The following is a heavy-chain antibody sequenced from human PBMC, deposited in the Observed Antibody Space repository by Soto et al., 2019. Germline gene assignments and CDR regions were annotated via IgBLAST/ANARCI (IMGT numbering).Heavy chain of an antibody. CDR2: INPNSGDT. V-gene: IGHV1-2*06. J-gene: IGHJ5*02. D-gene: IGHD2-8*02. CDR1: VCRFTAYW. Sequence: AVQVSYKACVCRFTAYWMQWLRQTPAQGLEWMGQINPNSGDTKYAQQFQARVTMTRDTSISTAYMELTRLTSDDTAEYYCATLEPAHVGHAAQTGGPHRWG. CDR3: ATLEPAHVGHAAQTGGPHR.